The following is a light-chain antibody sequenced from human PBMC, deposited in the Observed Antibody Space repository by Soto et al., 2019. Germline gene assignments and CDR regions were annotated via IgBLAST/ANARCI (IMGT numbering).Light chain of an antibody. J-gene: IGKJ5*01. V-gene: IGKV3-20*01. CDR2: GAS. CDR1: QSVSSSY. Sequence: DIVLTQSPGTLSLSPGERATLPCLASQSVSSSYLAWYQQKPGQAPRLLIYGASSRATGIPDRFSGSGSGTDFTLTISRLEPEDFAVYYCQQYGSSPPITFGQGTRLEIK. CDR3: QQYGSSPPIT.